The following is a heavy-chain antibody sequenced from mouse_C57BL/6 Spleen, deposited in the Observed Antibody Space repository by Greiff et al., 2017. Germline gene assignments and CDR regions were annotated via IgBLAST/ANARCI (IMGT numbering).Heavy chain of an antibody. Sequence: EVQVVESGGGLVQPKGSLKLSCAASGFSFNTYAMNWVRQAPGKGLEWVARIRSKSNNYATYYADSVKDRFTISRDDSESMLYLQMNNLKTEDTAMYYCVRQILWDEDPWFAYWGQGTLVTVSA. J-gene: IGHJ3*01. CDR2: IRSKSNNYAT. CDR3: VRQILWDEDPWFAY. CDR1: GFSFNTYA. D-gene: IGHD4-1*01. V-gene: IGHV10-1*01.